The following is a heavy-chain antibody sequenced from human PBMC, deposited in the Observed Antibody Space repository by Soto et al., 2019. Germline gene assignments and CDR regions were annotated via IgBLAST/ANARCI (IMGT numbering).Heavy chain of an antibody. CDR3: ATARTQLWAPDALHF. J-gene: IGHJ3*01. Sequence: EVQLVESGGGLVHPGGSLRLSCAASGFTFSNHWMTWVRQAPGKGLEWVANIKQDGSDSTYVDSVKGRFTISRDNTKNVMYLQMNSLRAEDTAVYYCATARTQLWAPDALHFWGQGTVLTVSS. D-gene: IGHD5-18*01. CDR2: IKQDGSDS. V-gene: IGHV3-7*03. CDR1: GFTFSNHW.